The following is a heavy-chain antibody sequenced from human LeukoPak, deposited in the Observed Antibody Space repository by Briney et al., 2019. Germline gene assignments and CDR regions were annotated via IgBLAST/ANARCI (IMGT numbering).Heavy chain of an antibody. CDR3: ANTGTNHAFDI. D-gene: IGHD1-1*01. Sequence: GSSVKVSCKASGGTFSSYAISWVRQAPGQGLEWMGWISAYNGNTNYAQKLQGRVTMTTDTSTSTAYMELRSLRSDDTAVYYCANTGTNHAFDIWGQGTMVTVSS. CDR1: GGTFSSYA. CDR2: ISAYNGNT. V-gene: IGHV1-18*01. J-gene: IGHJ3*02.